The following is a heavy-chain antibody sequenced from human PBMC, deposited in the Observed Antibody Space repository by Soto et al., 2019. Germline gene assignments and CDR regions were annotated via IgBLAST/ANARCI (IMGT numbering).Heavy chain of an antibody. Sequence: AXVKVSGKASGYTFTSYAMHWVRQAPGQRLEWMGWINAGNGNTKYSQKFQGRVTITRDTSASTAYMELSSLRSEDTAVYYCARGLNGYLHYFDYWGQGTPVTVSS. CDR3: ARGLNGYLHYFDY. D-gene: IGHD5-18*01. CDR2: INAGNGNT. V-gene: IGHV1-3*01. J-gene: IGHJ4*02. CDR1: GYTFTSYA.